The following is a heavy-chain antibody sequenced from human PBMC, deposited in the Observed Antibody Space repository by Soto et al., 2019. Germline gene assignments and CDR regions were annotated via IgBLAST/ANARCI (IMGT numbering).Heavy chain of an antibody. D-gene: IGHD6-19*01. CDR3: AGRIAVAGTLAY. J-gene: IGHJ4*02. V-gene: IGHV3-23*01. Sequence: GVSLRLSCVASGLTFSSYAMSWVRQAPGKGLEWVSAISGSGGSTFYADSVKGRFTISRDNSKNTLFLQMNSLRVEDTAVYYCAGRIAVAGTLAYWGKGTLVTVSS. CDR1: GLTFSSYA. CDR2: ISGSGGST.